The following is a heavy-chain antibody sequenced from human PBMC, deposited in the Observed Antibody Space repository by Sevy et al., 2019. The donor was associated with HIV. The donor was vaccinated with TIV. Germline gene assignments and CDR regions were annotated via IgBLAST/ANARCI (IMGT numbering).Heavy chain of an antibody. D-gene: IGHD3-10*01. CDR3: AKAPNGYYGSGREGYYFDY. Sequence: GGSLRLSCAASRFTFSSYAMSWVRQAPGKGLEWVSAITGSGGSTYYADSVKGRFTISRDNSKNTLYLQMNSLRAEDTAVYYCAKAPNGYYGSGREGYYFDYWGHGTLVTVSS. V-gene: IGHV3-23*01. CDR2: ITGSGGST. J-gene: IGHJ4*01. CDR1: RFTFSSYA.